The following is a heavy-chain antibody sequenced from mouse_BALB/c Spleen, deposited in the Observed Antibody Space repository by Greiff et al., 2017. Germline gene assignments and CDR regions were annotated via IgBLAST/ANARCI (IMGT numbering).Heavy chain of an antibody. CDR1: GYTFTRYW. CDR3: TRYPITTVYYFDY. V-gene: IGHV1S127*01. D-gene: IGHD1-1*01. J-gene: IGHJ2*01. CDR2: IDPSDSYT. Sequence: QVQLQQPGAELVKPGASVKMSCKASGYTFTRYWMHWVKQRPGQGLEWIGVIDPSDSYTSYNQKFKGKATLTVDTSSSTAYMQLSSLTSEDSAVYYCTRYPITTVYYFDYWGQGTTLTVSA.